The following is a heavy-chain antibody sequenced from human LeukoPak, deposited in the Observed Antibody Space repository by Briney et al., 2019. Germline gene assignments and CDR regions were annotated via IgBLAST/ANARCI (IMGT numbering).Heavy chain of an antibody. J-gene: IGHJ5*02. V-gene: IGHV4-4*07. CDR2: IYTSGST. CDR3: ARDEGCSGGSCYPNNWFDP. CDR1: GGSISSYY. Sequence: SETLSLTCTVSGGSISSYYWSWIRQPAGKGLEWIGRIYTSGSTNYNPSLKSRVTMSVGTSKNQFSLKLSSVTAADTAVYYCARDEGCSGGSCYPNNWFDPWGQGTLVTVSS. D-gene: IGHD2-15*01.